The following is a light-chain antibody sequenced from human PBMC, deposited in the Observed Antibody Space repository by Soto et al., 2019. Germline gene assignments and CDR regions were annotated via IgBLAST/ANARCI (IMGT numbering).Light chain of an antibody. CDR2: DNN. Sequence: QSVLTQPPSVSAAPGQKVTISCSVSSSNIGNNYVSWYQQLPGTAPKLLIYDNNKRPSGIPDRFSGSKSGTSATLGITGLQTGDEADYYCGTWDSSLSAYVFGNGTKVTVL. J-gene: IGLJ1*01. V-gene: IGLV1-51*01. CDR3: GTWDSSLSAYV. CDR1: SSNIGNNY.